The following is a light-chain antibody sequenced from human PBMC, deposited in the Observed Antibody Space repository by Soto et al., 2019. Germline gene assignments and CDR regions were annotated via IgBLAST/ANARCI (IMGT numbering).Light chain of an antibody. V-gene: IGKV3-15*01. CDR1: QSVSSN. CDR3: QQYNNWPFT. J-gene: IGKJ3*01. Sequence: EIVMTQSPATLSVSPGERATLSCRASQSVSSNLAWYQQKPGQAPRLLIYGASTRATGIPARFSGSGSGTEFTLTISSLQSEDFAVYYCQQYNNWPFTFAPGTKVHIK. CDR2: GAS.